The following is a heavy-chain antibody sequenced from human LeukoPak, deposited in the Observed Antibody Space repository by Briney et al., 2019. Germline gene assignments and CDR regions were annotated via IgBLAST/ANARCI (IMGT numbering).Heavy chain of an antibody. CDR3: ARHHTEYSSSWYPDY. CDR1: GGSISSYY. V-gene: IGHV4-59*01. D-gene: IGHD6-13*01. J-gene: IGHJ4*02. Sequence: SETLSLTCTVSGGSISSYYRSWIRQPPGKGLEWIGYIYYSGSTNYNPSLKSRVTISVDTSKNQLSLKLNSVTAADTAVFYCARHHTEYSSSWYPDYWGQGILVTVSS. CDR2: IYYSGST.